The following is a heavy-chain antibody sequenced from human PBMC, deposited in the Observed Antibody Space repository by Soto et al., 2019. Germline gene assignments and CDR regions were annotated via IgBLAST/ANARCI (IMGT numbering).Heavy chain of an antibody. CDR3: TRSGAPVAGNTGTKTNFDY. V-gene: IGHV3-73*01. CDR1: VFTFSGSA. CDR2: IRSKANSYAT. Sequence: GGWLRRSCAVSVFTFSGSAMSWFRQASEKGLERVGRIRSKANSYATAYAASVKGRFTISRDDSKTTAYLQMNSLKTEDTAVYYCTRSGAPVAGNTGTKTNFDYWGQGTLVTVSS. J-gene: IGHJ4*02. D-gene: IGHD6-19*01.